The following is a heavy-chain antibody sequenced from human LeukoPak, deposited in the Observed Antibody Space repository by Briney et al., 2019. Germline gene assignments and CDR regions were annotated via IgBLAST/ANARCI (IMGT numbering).Heavy chain of an antibody. Sequence: GGSLRLSCAASGFTLSSNYMSWVRQAPGKGLEWVSDIYSGGSTYYADSVKGRFTISRDNSKNTVYLQMNSLRVEDTAVYYCASEIVGASYYFDYWGEGSLVTVSS. CDR1: GFTLSSNY. V-gene: IGHV3-66*01. J-gene: IGHJ4*02. CDR3: ASEIVGASYYFDY. CDR2: IYSGGST. D-gene: IGHD1-26*01.